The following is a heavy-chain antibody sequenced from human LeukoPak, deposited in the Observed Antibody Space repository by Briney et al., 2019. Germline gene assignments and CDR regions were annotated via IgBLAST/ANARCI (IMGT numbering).Heavy chain of an antibody. CDR3: AASIAVAGTPFDY. J-gene: IGHJ4*02. D-gene: IGHD6-19*01. CDR1: GGSISSYY. Sequence: SETLSLTCTVSGGSISSYYWSWLRQPPGKGLEWIGYIYYSGSTNYNPSLKSRVTISVDTSKNQFSLKLSSVTAADTAVYYCAASIAVAGTPFDYWGQGTLVTVSS. V-gene: IGHV4-59*01. CDR2: IYYSGST.